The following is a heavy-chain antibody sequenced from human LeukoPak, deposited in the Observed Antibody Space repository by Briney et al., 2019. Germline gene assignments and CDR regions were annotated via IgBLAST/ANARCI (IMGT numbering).Heavy chain of an antibody. CDR3: ARVGLDYGDYYFDY. Sequence: RASETLSLTCTVSGGSISSYYWSWIRQPPGKGLEWIGYIYYSGSTNYNPSLKSRVTISVDTSKNQPSLKLSSVTAADTAVYYCARVGLDYGDYYFDYWGQGTLVTVSS. CDR1: GGSISSYY. D-gene: IGHD4-17*01. J-gene: IGHJ4*02. V-gene: IGHV4-59*01. CDR2: IYYSGST.